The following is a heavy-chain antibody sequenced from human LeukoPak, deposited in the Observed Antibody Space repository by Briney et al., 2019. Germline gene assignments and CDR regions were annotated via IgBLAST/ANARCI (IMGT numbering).Heavy chain of an antibody. J-gene: IGHJ4*02. CDR2: IKQDGSEK. CDR3: AREAAIVGATRYFDY. CDR1: GFTFSTYW. Sequence: PGGSLRLSCAASGFTFSTYWMSWVRQAPGKGLEWVANIKQDGSEKYYVDSVKGRFTISRDNAKNSLYLQMNRLRAEDTAVYYCAREAAIVGATRYFDYRGQGTLVTVSS. D-gene: IGHD1-26*01. V-gene: IGHV3-7*01.